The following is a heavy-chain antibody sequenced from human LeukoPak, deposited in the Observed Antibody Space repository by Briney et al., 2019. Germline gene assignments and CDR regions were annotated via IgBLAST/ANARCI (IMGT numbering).Heavy chain of an antibody. D-gene: IGHD2-21*01. CDR2: IGNDGSIP. V-gene: IGHV3-74*01. CDR1: GFTFSSYG. CDR3: VKDGGGYCSTTYDY. Sequence: GGSLRLSCAASGFTFSSYGMHWVRQAPGKGLVWVSCIGNDGSIPTYADSVKGRFTVSRDNAKNTLYLQMHSLRDEDTAVYYCVKDGGGYCSTTYDYWGQGTPVTVSS. J-gene: IGHJ4*02.